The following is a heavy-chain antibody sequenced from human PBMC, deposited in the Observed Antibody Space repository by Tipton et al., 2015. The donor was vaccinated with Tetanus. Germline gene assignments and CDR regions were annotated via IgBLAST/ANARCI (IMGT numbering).Heavy chain of an antibody. V-gene: IGHV3-9*01. CDR2: ISWNSGVL. CDR3: ARSGYYYGLDV. J-gene: IGHJ6*02. CDR1: GFTFDDHG. D-gene: IGHD1-26*01. Sequence: SLRLSCAASGFTFDDHGMHWVRQAPGKGLEWVSGISWNSGVLVYGDSVKGRFTISRDNAKNSLYLQMNSLGPEDTAVFYCARSGYYYGLDVWGQGTTVTVSS.